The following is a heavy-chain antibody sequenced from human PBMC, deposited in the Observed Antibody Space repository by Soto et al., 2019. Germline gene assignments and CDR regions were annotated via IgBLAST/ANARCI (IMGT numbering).Heavy chain of an antibody. V-gene: IGHV3-21*01. D-gene: IGHD6-13*01. CDR1: GFTFSDYA. J-gene: IGHJ4*02. Sequence: EVQLVESVGGLVKPGGSLRLSCAASGFTFSDYAMNWVRQSPGKGLEWVSSISSSGTYIYYADSLKGRFTISRDNAKNSVDVQMNSLRADDTAVYYCARVRMYYSSSQAAYYLDYWGQGVLVTVSS. CDR3: ARVRMYYSSSQAAYYLDY. CDR2: ISSSGTYI.